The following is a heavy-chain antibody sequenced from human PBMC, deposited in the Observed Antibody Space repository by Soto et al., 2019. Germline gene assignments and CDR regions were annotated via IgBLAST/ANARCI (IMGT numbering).Heavy chain of an antibody. Sequence: QVQLVQSGGEVKKPGASVKVSCKASGYTFTSYAMSWVRQAPGQGLEWMGWIGTYNGNTNYAQRLQGRVTMTTDTSTNTAYMELRSLRSDDTAVYYCARGWFGELLFDYWGQGTPVTVSS. V-gene: IGHV1-18*01. J-gene: IGHJ4*02. CDR1: GYTFTSYA. D-gene: IGHD3-10*01. CDR2: IGTYNGNT. CDR3: ARGWFGELLFDY.